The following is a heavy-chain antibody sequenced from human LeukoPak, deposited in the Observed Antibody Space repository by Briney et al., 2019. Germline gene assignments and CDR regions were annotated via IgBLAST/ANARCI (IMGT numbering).Heavy chain of an antibody. V-gene: IGHV4-34*01. Sequence: SETLSLTCAVYGGSFSGYYWSWIRQPPGKWLEWIGEINHSGSTNYNPSLKSRVTISVDTSKNQFSLKLSSVTAADTAVYYCARGRKVRGARPYYFDYWGQGTLVTVSS. CDR3: ARGRKVRGARPYYFDY. CDR1: GGSFSGYY. D-gene: IGHD3-10*01. J-gene: IGHJ4*02. CDR2: INHSGST.